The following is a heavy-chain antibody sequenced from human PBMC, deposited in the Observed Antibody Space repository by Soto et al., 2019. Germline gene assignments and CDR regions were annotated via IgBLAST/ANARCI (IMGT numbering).Heavy chain of an antibody. J-gene: IGHJ6*02. D-gene: IGHD3-22*01. V-gene: IGHV1-69*13. CDR3: ATKAENGVVIRIACSSYYGIAG. Sequence: ASVKVACKASGGTFSSYAVSWVRQATGQGLEWMGGSIPIFVTANYAQKFQGRVTITADESTSTVYMELSSLRSEDTAVCYCATKAENGVVIRIACSSYYGIAGWGQGTTGTVAS. CDR1: GGTFSSYA. CDR2: SIPIFVTA.